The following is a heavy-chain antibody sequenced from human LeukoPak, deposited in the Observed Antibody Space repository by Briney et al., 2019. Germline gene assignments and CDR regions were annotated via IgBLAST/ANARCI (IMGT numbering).Heavy chain of an antibody. V-gene: IGHV3-23*01. Sequence: PGGSLRLSCAASGFTFSSYAMSWVRQAPGKGLEWVSAISGSGGSTYYAGSVKGRFTISRDNSKNTLYLQMNSLRAEDTAVYYCAKDGYDSSQGSFDYWGQGTLVTVSS. CDR1: GFTFSSYA. CDR2: ISGSGGST. J-gene: IGHJ4*02. CDR3: AKDGYDSSQGSFDY. D-gene: IGHD3-22*01.